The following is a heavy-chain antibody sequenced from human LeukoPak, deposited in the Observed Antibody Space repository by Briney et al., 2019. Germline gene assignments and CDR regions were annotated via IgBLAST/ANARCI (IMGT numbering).Heavy chain of an antibody. V-gene: IGHV3-23*01. J-gene: IGHJ4*02. CDR3: AKRTMSAFDS. D-gene: IGHD5-24*01. CDR1: GFTFRTYA. Sequence: GGSLRLSCTASGFTFRTYAMNWVRQAPGKGLEWLSGISGSGNGTYYADSVKGRFIVSRDNSKNMVYLQMNSLTVEDTATYYCAKRTMSAFDSWGQGTLLIVSS. CDR2: ISGSGNGT.